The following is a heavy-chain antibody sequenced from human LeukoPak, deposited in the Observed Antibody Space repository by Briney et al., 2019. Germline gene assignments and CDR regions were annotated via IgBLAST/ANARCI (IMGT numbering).Heavy chain of an antibody. CDR1: GFTFRSFA. CDR2: VASDGRDK. Sequence: GGSLRLFCSASGFTFRSFAMHWVRQAPGKGLEWVAVVASDGRDKKYADSVKGRFTISRDNSKNTVYLQMNSLRTEDTAVYYCAKDQKVAAADYYFDYWGQGTLVTVSS. J-gene: IGHJ4*02. CDR3: AKDQKVAAADYYFDY. D-gene: IGHD6-13*01. V-gene: IGHV3-30*18.